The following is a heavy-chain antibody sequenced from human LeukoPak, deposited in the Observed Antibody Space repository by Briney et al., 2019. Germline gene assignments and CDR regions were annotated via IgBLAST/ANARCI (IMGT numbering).Heavy chain of an antibody. CDR2: IDSDGRST. V-gene: IGHV3-74*01. J-gene: IGHJ4*02. CDR3: ARDLRDDFWSGFYPFDY. CDR1: GFTFSTYW. Sequence: GGSLRLSCAASGFTFSTYWMHWVRQVPGKGPMWVSRIDSDGRSTNYADSVKGRFTISRDNAKNTLYLQMNRLRAEDTAVYYCARDLRDDFWSGFYPFDYWGQGTLVTVSS. D-gene: IGHD3-3*01.